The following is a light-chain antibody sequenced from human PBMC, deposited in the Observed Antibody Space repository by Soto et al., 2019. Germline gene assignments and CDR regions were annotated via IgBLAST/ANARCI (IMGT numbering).Light chain of an antibody. Sequence: QSALTQPASVSGSPGQSITISCTGTSSDVGGYNYVSWYQQHPGKAPKLMIYDVSNRRSGVSNRFSGSKSGNTASPTISGLQAEDEADYYCSSYTSSSTSVVFGGGTKLTVL. CDR2: DVS. CDR1: SSDVGGYNY. V-gene: IGLV2-14*01. J-gene: IGLJ2*01. CDR3: SSYTSSSTSVV.